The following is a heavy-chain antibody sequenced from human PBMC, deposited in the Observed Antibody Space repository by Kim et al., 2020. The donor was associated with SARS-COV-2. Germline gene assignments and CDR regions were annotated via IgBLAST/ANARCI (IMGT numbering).Heavy chain of an antibody. J-gene: IGHJ4*02. CDR3: ARGLLYGLGSYYDY. V-gene: IGHV4-34*01. D-gene: IGHD3-10*01. Sequence: SETLSLTCAVYGGSFSGYYWSWIRQPPGKGLEWIGEINHSGSTNYNPSLKSRVTIAVDTSKNQFSLKLSSVTAADTAVYYRARGLLYGLGSYYDYWGQGTLVTVSS. CDR1: GGSFSGYY. CDR2: INHSGST.